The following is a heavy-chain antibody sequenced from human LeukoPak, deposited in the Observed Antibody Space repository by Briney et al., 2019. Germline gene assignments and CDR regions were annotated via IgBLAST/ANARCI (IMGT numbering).Heavy chain of an antibody. J-gene: IGHJ5*02. Sequence: SETLSLTCTVSGGSISSYYWSWIRQPPGKGLEWIGYIYYSGSTYYNPSLKSRVTISVDTSKNQFSLKLSSVTAADTAVYYCARGMWDYDFWSGCQNWFDPWGQGTLVTVSS. D-gene: IGHD3-3*01. CDR1: GGSISSYY. CDR3: ARGMWDYDFWSGCQNWFDP. V-gene: IGHV4-59*01. CDR2: IYYSGST.